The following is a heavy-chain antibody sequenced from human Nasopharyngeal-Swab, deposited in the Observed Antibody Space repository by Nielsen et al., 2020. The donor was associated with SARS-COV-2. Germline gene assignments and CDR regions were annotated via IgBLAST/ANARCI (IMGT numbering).Heavy chain of an antibody. Sequence: GESLKISCAASGFTFSSYAMSWVRQAPGKGLEWVSAISGSGGSTYYADSVKGRFTISRDNSKNTLYLQMNSLRAEDTAVYYCAKGKEAIVVVPGILNWFDPWGQGTLVTVSS. D-gene: IGHD2-2*01. J-gene: IGHJ5*02. CDR3: AKGKEAIVVVPGILNWFDP. V-gene: IGHV3-23*01. CDR2: ISGSGGST. CDR1: GFTFSSYA.